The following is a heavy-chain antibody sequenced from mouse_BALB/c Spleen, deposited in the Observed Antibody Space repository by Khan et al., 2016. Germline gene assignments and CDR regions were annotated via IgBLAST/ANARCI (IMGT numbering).Heavy chain of an antibody. CDR3: AIEETNYTLFDY. CDR2: INPDSAYT. D-gene: IGHD2-1*01. V-gene: IGHV1-4*01. J-gene: IGHJ2*01. Sequence: QVQLQQSGAELARPGAAMKMSCKTSGYIFTSYTITWIKQRPGQGLEWIGYINPDSAYTDYNQRFKDKATLTADTSSSTAYLQLSSLTSEDSAVYYWAIEETNYTLFDYWGQGTTLTVSA. CDR1: GYIFTSYT.